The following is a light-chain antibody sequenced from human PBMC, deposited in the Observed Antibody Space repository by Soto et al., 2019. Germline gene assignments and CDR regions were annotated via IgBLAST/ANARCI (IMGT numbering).Light chain of an antibody. CDR1: SGHSSYI. CDR3: ETWDSNTVV. V-gene: IGLV4-60*02. CDR2: LEGSGSY. J-gene: IGLJ2*01. Sequence: QPVLTQSSSASASLGSSVKLTCTLSSGHSSYIIAWHQQQPGKAPRYLMKLEGSGSYNKGSGVPDSFSGSSSGADRYLTISNLQFEDEADYYCETWDSNTVVFGGGTKLTVL.